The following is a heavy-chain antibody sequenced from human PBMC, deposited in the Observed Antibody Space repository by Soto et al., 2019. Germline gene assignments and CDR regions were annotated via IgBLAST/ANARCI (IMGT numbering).Heavy chain of an antibody. Sequence: PGGSLRLSCAASGFAFNSYGMSWVRQAPGKGLEWVSTISGSGGSTHYADSVKGRFTISRDSSKNTVSLEMTSLRAEDTAVYYCAKGGRQWLVTSDFNYWGQGA. V-gene: IGHV3-23*01. J-gene: IGHJ4*02. D-gene: IGHD6-19*01. CDR1: GFAFNSYG. CDR3: AKGGRQWLVTSDFNY. CDR2: ISGSGGST.